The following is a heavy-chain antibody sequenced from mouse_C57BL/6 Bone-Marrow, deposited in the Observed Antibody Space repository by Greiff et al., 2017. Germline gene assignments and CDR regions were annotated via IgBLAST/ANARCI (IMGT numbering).Heavy chain of an antibody. CDR1: GYTFTSYW. J-gene: IGHJ2*01. CDR2: IDPSDSYT. CDR3: AREDSNYLYYFDY. V-gene: IGHV1-50*01. D-gene: IGHD2-5*01. Sequence: QVQLQQPGAELVKPGASVKLSCKASGYTFTSYWMQWVKQRPGQGLEWIGEIDPSDSYTNYNQKFKGKATLTVDTSSSTAYMQLSSLTSVDSAVYYCAREDSNYLYYFDYWGQGTTLTVSS.